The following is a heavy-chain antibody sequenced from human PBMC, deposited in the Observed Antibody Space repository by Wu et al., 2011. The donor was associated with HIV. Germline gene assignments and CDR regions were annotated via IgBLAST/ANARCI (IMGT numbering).Heavy chain of an antibody. D-gene: IGHD1-1*01. Sequence: QVQLVQSGAEVKKPGSSVKVSCKTSGDTFSTSGISWVRQTPGQGLEWMGRIIPISGPANYAQKFQGRVTITADKSTSTAYLEVISLRSDDTAVYYCAREQLERQIDFWGQGTLVIVSS. V-gene: IGHV1-69*14. J-gene: IGHJ4*02. CDR1: GDTFSTSG. CDR2: IIPISGPA. CDR3: AREQLERQIDF.